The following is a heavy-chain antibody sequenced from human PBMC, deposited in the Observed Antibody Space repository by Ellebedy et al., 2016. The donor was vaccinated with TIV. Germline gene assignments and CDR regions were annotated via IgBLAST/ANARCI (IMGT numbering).Heavy chain of an antibody. D-gene: IGHD2-21*01. CDR3: VRGWCGGQCYGLGD. Sequence: GGSLRLXXAASGFTFGEYNMNWVRQVPGKGLEWVASIGWNSGNIVYVDSVKGRFTISRDNAKNSLYLQMNSLRAEDTALYYCVRGWCGGQCYGLGDWGQGTLVTVSS. J-gene: IGHJ1*01. V-gene: IGHV3-9*01. CDR2: IGWNSGNI. CDR1: GFTFGEYN.